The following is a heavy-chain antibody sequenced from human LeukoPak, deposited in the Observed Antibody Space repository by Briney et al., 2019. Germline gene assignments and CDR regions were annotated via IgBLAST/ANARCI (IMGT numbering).Heavy chain of an antibody. CDR1: GGSISSSSYY. J-gene: IGHJ4*02. CDR3: ARLAAYDYVWGSRPGGCYFDY. Sequence: SETLSLTCTVSGGSISSSSYYWGWIRQPPGKGLEWIGSIYYSGSTYYNPSLKSRVTISVDTSKNQFSLKLSSVTAADTAVYYCARLAAYDYVWGSRPGGCYFDYWGQGTLVTVSS. D-gene: IGHD3-16*01. CDR2: IYYSGST. V-gene: IGHV4-39*01.